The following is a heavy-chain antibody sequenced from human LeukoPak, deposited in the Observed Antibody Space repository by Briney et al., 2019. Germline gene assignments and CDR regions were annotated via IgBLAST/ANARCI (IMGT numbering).Heavy chain of an antibody. CDR1: GGATTNSDYY. D-gene: IGHD1-26*01. V-gene: IGHV4-39*01. CDR3: ARYSGSHYAFDV. CDR2: IYYTGNT. Sequence: SETLSLACTVSGGATTNSDYYWGWIRQAPGKGLEWIGNIYYTGNTFYNPSLKSRVTISLDTSKTQFSLKLISVTAADTAVYYCARYSGSHYAFDVWGQGTVVTVPS. J-gene: IGHJ3*01.